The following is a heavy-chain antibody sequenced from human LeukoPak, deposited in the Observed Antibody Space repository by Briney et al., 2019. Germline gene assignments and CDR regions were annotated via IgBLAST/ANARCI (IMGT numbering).Heavy chain of an antibody. Sequence: ASVKVSCKSSGYTFTSYDINWVRQATGQGLEWMGWMNPNSGNTGYAQKFQGRVTITRNTSISTAYMELSSLRSEDTAVYYCARESAVGALDYWGQGTLVTVSS. J-gene: IGHJ4*02. D-gene: IGHD1-26*01. CDR1: GYTFTSYD. CDR2: MNPNSGNT. V-gene: IGHV1-8*03. CDR3: ARESAVGALDY.